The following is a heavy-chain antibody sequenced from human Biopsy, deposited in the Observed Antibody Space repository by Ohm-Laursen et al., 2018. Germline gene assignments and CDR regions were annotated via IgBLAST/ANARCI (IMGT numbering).Heavy chain of an antibody. CDR1: GYSFTTYD. CDR2: MIPNSGKT. Sequence: SVKVSCKASGYSFTTYDVNWVRQARGQGLKWMGWMIPNSGKTGYAQRFQGRVTLTMNTSIGTAYMELSGLRSEDTAVYYCARGSPRRVSIFEASIYWFDTWGQGTLVTVSS. V-gene: IGHV1-8*01. D-gene: IGHD6-6*01. CDR3: ARGSPRRVSIFEASIYWFDT. J-gene: IGHJ5*02.